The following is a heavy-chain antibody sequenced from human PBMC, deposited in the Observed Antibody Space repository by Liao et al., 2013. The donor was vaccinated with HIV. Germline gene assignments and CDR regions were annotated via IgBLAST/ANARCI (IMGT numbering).Heavy chain of an antibody. CDR1: GDSVTSGRYF. V-gene: IGHV4-61*02. CDR2: MYRTGNT. Sequence: QVQLLESGPGLVKPSQTLSLTCSVSGDSVTSGRYFWSWVRQPAGQGLEWIGRMYRTGNTIYNPSLKSRVSILLDTSKTQFSLKLRSVTAADTAVYYCARGRDGYNPGAFDIWGQGTLVTVSS. CDR3: ARGRDGYNPGAFDI. J-gene: IGHJ3*02. D-gene: IGHD5-24*01.